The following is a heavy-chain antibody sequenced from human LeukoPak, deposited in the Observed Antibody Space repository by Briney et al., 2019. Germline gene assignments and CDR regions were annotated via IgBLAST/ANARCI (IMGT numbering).Heavy chain of an antibody. Sequence: GGSLRLSCAASGFTFSDYWMHWIRQAPGKGLVWVSRINSDGRNIRYADSVKGRFTISRDNAKNTLYLQMNSLTPEDTAVYYCAREGALGYGHYTYDYWGQGTLVTVSS. CDR3: AREGALGYGHYTYDY. V-gene: IGHV3-74*01. D-gene: IGHD4-17*01. CDR2: INSDGRNI. CDR1: GFTFSDYW. J-gene: IGHJ4*02.